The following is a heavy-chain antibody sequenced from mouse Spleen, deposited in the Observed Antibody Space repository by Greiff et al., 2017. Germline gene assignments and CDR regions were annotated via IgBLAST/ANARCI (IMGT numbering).Heavy chain of an antibody. CDR3: ARGDYGNRAWFAY. D-gene: IGHD2-1*01. Sequence: QESGPGLVKPSQSLSLTCSVTGYSITSGYYWNWIRQFPGNKLEWMGYISYDGSNNYNPSLKNRISITRDTSKNQFFLKLNSVTTEDTATYYCARGDYGNRAWFAYWGQGTLVTVSA. V-gene: IGHV3-6*01. J-gene: IGHJ3*01. CDR2: ISYDGSN. CDR1: GYSITSGYY.